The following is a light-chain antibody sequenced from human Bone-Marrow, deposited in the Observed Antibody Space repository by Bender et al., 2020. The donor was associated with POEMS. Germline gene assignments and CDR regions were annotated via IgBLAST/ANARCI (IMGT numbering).Light chain of an antibody. CDR1: SSDVGGYDY. CDR3: SSFAGSDSTGV. J-gene: IGLJ2*01. CDR2: DVS. V-gene: IGLV2-8*01. Sequence: QSALTQPPSASGSPGQSVTISCTGTSSDVGGYDYVSWYQQHPGKAPKLIIYDVSKRPSGVPDRFSGSKSGNTASLTVSGRQAEEEADYYCSSFAGSDSTGVFGGGTKLTVL.